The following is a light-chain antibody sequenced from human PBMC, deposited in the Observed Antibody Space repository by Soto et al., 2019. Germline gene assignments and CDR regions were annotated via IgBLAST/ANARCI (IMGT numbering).Light chain of an antibody. CDR1: SSDVGSYNL. J-gene: IGLJ2*01. CDR2: EVS. Sequence: QSALTQPASVSGSPGQSITISCTGTSSDVGSYNLVSWYQQHPGKAPKLMIYEVSKRPSGVSNRFSGSKSGNTASLTISGLQAEDEADYYSCSYAGRVVFGGGTKLTVL. V-gene: IGLV2-23*02. CDR3: CSYAGRVV.